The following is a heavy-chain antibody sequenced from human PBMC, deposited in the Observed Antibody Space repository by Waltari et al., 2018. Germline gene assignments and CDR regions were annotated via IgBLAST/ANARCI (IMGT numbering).Heavy chain of an antibody. D-gene: IGHD4-17*01. J-gene: IGHJ3*02. Sequence: LQLQESGPGLVKPSETLSLTCTVHGGSIRSSRHDCGWISYPPGKWLAWVSSISSSSSNIYYADSVNGRFTISRDNAKNSLYLQMNSLRAEDTAVYYCARDLRSPYDIWVQGTMVTVSS. CDR3: ARDLRSPYDI. CDR1: GGSIRSSR. CDR2: ISSSSSNI. V-gene: IGHV3-21*01.